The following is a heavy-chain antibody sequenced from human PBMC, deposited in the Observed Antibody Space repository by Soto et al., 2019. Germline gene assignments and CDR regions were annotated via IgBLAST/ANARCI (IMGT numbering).Heavy chain of an antibody. D-gene: IGHD2-15*01. CDR3: SGCSGGACHQNYCMDV. J-gene: IGHJ6*02. CDR2: ISPSTSHI. Sequence: EVHLVESGGGLVKPGGSLRLSCAVSGFTFSSCTMNWVRQAPGKGLEWVSSISPSTSHIYYADSVKGRFTISRDNDKNAPFLQMNSLRAEDTAVYYCSGCSGGACHQNYCMDVWGQGTTVTVSS. V-gene: IGHV3-21*01. CDR1: GFTFSSCT.